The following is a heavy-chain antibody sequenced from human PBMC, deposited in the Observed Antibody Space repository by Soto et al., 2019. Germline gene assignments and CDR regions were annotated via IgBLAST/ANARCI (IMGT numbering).Heavy chain of an antibody. D-gene: IGHD6-6*01. CDR3: ARDGPYSSSSYYYYYYMDV. J-gene: IGHJ6*03. Sequence: SQTLSLTCVISGDSVSSNSAAWNWIRQSPSRGLEWLGRTYYRSKWYNDYAVSVKSRITINPDTSKNQFSLQLNSVTPEDTAVYYCARDGPYSSSSYYYYYYMDVWGKGTTVTVSS. CDR2: TYYRSKWYN. CDR1: GDSVSSNSAA. V-gene: IGHV6-1*01.